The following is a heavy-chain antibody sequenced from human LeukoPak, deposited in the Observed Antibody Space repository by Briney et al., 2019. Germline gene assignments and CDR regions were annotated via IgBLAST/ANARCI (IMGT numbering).Heavy chain of an antibody. V-gene: IGHV3-23*01. CDR2: ITGSGRYT. Sequence: GGSLRLSCAASGFSFDSHAMNWVRQAPGKGLEWISAITGSGRYTYYKDSVKGRFTISRDNSENTLFLQMSSLRAEDTAVYYCARGPLTSSNYYMDVWGRGTTVTVSS. D-gene: IGHD4/OR15-4a*01. J-gene: IGHJ6*03. CDR1: GFSFDSHA. CDR3: ARGPLTSSNYYMDV.